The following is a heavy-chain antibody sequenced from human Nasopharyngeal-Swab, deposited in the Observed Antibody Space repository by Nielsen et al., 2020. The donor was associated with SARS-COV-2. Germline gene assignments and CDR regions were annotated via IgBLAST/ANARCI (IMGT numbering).Heavy chain of an antibody. J-gene: IGHJ3*02. V-gene: IGHV1-69*06. CDR3: ARDPLDYYVSSGYGAFDI. D-gene: IGHD3-22*01. CDR1: GGTFSNYT. Sequence: SVKVSCKASGGTFSNYTLNWVRQAPGQGLEWMGGITPMFGTPNYAQKFQGGITITADKSTSTAYMELWRLRSEDTAVYYYARDPLDYYVSSGYGAFDIWGQGTRVTVSS. CDR2: ITPMFGTP.